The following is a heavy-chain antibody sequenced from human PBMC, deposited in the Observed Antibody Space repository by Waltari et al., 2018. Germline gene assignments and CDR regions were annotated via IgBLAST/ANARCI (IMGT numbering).Heavy chain of an antibody. J-gene: IGHJ3*02. V-gene: IGHV1-2*02. CDR1: GYTFTGYY. Sequence: QVQLVQPGAEVKKPGASVTVSCKASGYTFTGYYMHWVLQAPGQGLEWRGWINPKGGGTNYAQKLQGRVTMTRDTSISTAYMELSRLRSDDTAVYYCARDNHYYGSGGGAFDIWGQGTMVTVSS. CDR3: ARDNHYYGSGGGAFDI. D-gene: IGHD3-10*01. CDR2: INPKGGGT.